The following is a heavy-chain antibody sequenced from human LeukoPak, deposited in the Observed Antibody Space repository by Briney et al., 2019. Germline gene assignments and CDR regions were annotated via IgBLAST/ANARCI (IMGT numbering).Heavy chain of an antibody. D-gene: IGHD3-22*01. J-gene: IGHJ1*01. CDR3: ARGPHYYDSSGLIGAEYFQH. CDR1: GGSISSGGYS. CDR2: IYHSGST. V-gene: IGHV4-30-2*01. Sequence: SETLSLTCAVSGGSISSGGYSWSWIRQPPGKGLEWIGYIYHSGSTYYNPSLKSRVTISVDRSKNQFSLKLSSVTAADTAVYYCARGPHYYDSSGLIGAEYFQHRGQGTLVTVSS.